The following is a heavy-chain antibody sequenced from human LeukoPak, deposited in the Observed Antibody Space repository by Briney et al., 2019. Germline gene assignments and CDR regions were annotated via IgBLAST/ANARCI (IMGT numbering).Heavy chain of an antibody. J-gene: IGHJ4*02. CDR1: GYTFTGYY. D-gene: IGHD1-26*01. Sequence: GASVKVCCKASGYTFTGYYMHWVRQAPGQGLEWMGWINPNSGGTNYAQKFQGRVTMTRDTSISTAYMELSRLRSDDTAVYYCARVPKAPPGQLGHWGQGTLVTVSS. CDR2: INPNSGGT. V-gene: IGHV1-2*02. CDR3: ARVPKAPPGQLGH.